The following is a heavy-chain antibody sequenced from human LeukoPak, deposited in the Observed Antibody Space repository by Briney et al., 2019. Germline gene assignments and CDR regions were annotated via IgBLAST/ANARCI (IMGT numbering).Heavy chain of an antibody. V-gene: IGHV4-39*07. CDR2: IYYSGST. Sequence: EPSETLSLTCTVSGGSMSSSSYYWGWVRQPPGKGLEWIGNIYYSGSTSYNPSLKSRVTISVDTSKHQFSLKLSSVTAADTAVYYCARSSGATGSRYFDYWGQGTLVTVSS. D-gene: IGHD3-9*01. J-gene: IGHJ4*02. CDR1: GGSMSSSSYY. CDR3: ARSSGATGSRYFDY.